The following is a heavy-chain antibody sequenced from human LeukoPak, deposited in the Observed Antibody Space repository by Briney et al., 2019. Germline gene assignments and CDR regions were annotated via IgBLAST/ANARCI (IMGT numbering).Heavy chain of an antibody. CDR2: IYYSGST. J-gene: IGHJ4*02. CDR1: GGSISSSSYH. V-gene: IGHV4-39*01. Sequence: SETLSLTCTVSGGSISSSSYHWGWIRQPPGKGLEWIGSIYYSGSTYYNPSLKSRVTISVDTSKNQFSLKLSSVTAADTAVYYCARRAGGYYYGSGVFDYWGQGTLVTVSS. D-gene: IGHD3-10*01. CDR3: ARRAGGYYYGSGVFDY.